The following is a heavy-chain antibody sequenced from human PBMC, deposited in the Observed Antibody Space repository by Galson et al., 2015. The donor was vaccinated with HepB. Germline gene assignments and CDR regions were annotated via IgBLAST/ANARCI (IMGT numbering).Heavy chain of an antibody. CDR3: ARGDSVMVRGVMANWFDP. J-gene: IGHJ5*02. D-gene: IGHD3-10*01. CDR2: ISYDGSNQ. Sequence: SLRLSCAASGFTFSSHAMHWVRQAPGKGLEWVAVISYDGSNQYYADSVKGRFTISRDNSRNTLSLQTNSVRADDTAVYYCARGDSVMVRGVMANWFDPWGQGTLVTVSS. V-gene: IGHV3-30*04. CDR1: GFTFSSHA.